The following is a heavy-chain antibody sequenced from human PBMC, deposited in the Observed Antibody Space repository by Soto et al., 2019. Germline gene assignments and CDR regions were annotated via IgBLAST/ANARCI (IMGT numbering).Heavy chain of an antibody. CDR1: GGTFSSYA. D-gene: IGHD3-9*01. V-gene: IGHV1-69*13. J-gene: IGHJ4*02. CDR2: IIPIFGTA. Sequence: SVKVSCKASGGTFSSYAISWVRQAPGQGLEWMGGIIPIFGTANYAQKFQGRVTITADESTSTAYMELSSLRSEDTAAYYCARTSGYYDILTGHDYWGQGTLVTVSS. CDR3: ARTSGYYDILTGHDY.